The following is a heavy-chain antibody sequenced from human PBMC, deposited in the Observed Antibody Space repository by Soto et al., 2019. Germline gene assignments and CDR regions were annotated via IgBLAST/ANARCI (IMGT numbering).Heavy chain of an antibody. V-gene: IGHV4-31*03. CDR1: GGSTSRGGYY. Sequence: SETLSLTCTVSGGSTSRGGYYWSWIRQHPGKGLEWIGYIYYSGSTYYNPSLKSRVTISVDTSKNQFSLKLSSVTAADTAVYYCARAKDTAMVMFDYWGQGTLVTVSS. D-gene: IGHD5-18*01. CDR2: IYYSGST. J-gene: IGHJ4*02. CDR3: ARAKDTAMVMFDY.